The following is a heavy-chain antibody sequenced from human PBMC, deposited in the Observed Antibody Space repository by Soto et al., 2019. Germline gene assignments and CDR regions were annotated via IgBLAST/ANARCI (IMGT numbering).Heavy chain of an antibody. CDR3: SKGRGCNGDCCYSPPSVHHGIDL. Sequence: QAQLVESGGGVVQPGRSLRLSCAASGLTFSNHGMHWVRQAPGKGLEWVSLISYDGSKKYYADSVKGRFTISRDNSKSTVELPKNSLRPEHTDVYYLSKGRGCNGDCCYSPPSVHHGIDLRGQGTTVTVSS. CDR1: GLTFSNHG. D-gene: IGHD2-15*01. V-gene: IGHV3-30*18. CDR2: ISYDGSKK. J-gene: IGHJ6*02.